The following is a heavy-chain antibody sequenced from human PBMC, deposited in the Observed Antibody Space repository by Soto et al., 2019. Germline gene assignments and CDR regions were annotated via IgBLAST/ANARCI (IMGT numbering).Heavy chain of an antibody. Sequence: QVQLVESGGGVVQPGRSLRLSCAASGFTFSSYAMHWVRQAPGKGLEWVAVISYDGSNKYYADSVKGRFTISRDNSKNMLYLQMNSLRAEDTAVYYCARDHLRGVNWNYEGYWGQGTLVTVSS. CDR2: ISYDGSNK. J-gene: IGHJ4*02. CDR1: GFTFSSYA. D-gene: IGHD1-7*01. CDR3: ARDHLRGVNWNYEGY. V-gene: IGHV3-30-3*01.